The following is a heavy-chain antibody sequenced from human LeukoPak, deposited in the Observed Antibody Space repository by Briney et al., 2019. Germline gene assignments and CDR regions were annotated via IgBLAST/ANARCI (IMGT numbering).Heavy chain of an antibody. J-gene: IGHJ3*02. CDR2: VNSDGSST. D-gene: IGHD3-22*01. V-gene: IGHV3-74*01. CDR1: GFTFSYYW. CDR3: ARHPHYYDSSGHYVDDAFDI. Sequence: GGSLRLSCAASGFTFSYYWMHWVRQSPGKGLVWVSRVNSDGSSTSYADSVKGRFTISRDNAKNTLYLQMNSLRAEDTAVYYCARHPHYYDSSGHYVDDAFDIWGEGTTVTVSS.